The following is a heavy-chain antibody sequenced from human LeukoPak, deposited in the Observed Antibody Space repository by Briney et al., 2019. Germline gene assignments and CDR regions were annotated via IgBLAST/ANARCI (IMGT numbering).Heavy chain of an antibody. Sequence: PSETLSLTCTVSGGSISSSSYYWGWLRQPPGEGLEWIGSISYSGSTYYNPSLKSRVTISVDTSKNQFSLKLSSVTAADTAVYYCARDHGYANWFDPWGQGTLVTVSS. CDR1: GGSISSSSYY. V-gene: IGHV4-39*07. CDR3: ARDHGYANWFDP. J-gene: IGHJ5*02. D-gene: IGHD5-18*01. CDR2: ISYSGST.